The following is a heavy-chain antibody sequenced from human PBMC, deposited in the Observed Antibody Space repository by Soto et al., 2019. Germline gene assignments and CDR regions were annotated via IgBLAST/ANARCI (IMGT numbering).Heavy chain of an antibody. CDR2: INHSGST. J-gene: IGHJ4*02. V-gene: IGHV4-34*01. CDR3: ARYDLSSFDY. Sequence: PSETLSLTCAVYGGSFSVYYWSWIRQPPGKGLEWIGEINHSGSTNYNPSLKSRATISVDTSKNQFSLKLSSVTAADTAVYYCARYDLSSFDYWGQGTLVTVSS. CDR1: GGSFSVYY. D-gene: IGHD3-3*01.